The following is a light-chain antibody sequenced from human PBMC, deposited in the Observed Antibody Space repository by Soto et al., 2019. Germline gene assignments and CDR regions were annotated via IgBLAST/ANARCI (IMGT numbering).Light chain of an antibody. CDR2: GAS. V-gene: IGKV3D-20*02. Sequence: EIVFTQSPCTLSLSPGERATLSWRASQSVSSYLAWYQQKPGQAPRLLMYGASSRATGIPDRFSGSGSGTDFTLTISRLEPEDFAVYYCQQRSSWPLTFGGGTKVDIK. CDR3: QQRSSWPLT. CDR1: QSVSSY. J-gene: IGKJ4*01.